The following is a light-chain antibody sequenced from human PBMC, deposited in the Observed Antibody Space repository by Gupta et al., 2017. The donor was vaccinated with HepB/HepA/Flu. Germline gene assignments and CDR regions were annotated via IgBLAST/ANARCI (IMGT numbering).Light chain of an antibody. CDR2: VVS. J-gene: IGKJ5*01. Sequence: DIQVTQSPSSVSASVGDRVTITCRASQDISRWLAWYQQKPGKAPKLLIYVVSSLQSGVPSRFIGGGAWTDYTLTNSSLQPEEFATYYCQQVDSFPLTFGQGTRLEIK. V-gene: IGKV1-12*01. CDR3: QQVDSFPLT. CDR1: QDISRW.